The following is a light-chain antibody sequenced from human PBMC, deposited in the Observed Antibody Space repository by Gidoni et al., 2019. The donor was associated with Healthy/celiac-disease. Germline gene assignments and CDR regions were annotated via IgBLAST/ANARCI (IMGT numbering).Light chain of an antibody. CDR2: AAS. CDR3: QKYNSASLT. V-gene: IGKV1-27*01. CDR1: QGSSNY. J-gene: IGKJ4*01. Sequence: DIQMTQSPSSLSASVGDRVTITRRASQGSSNYLAWYQQKPGKVPKLLIYAASTLQSGVPDRFSGSGSGTDFTLKISRLQPEDVATYYCQKYNSASLTFGGGTKVEIK.